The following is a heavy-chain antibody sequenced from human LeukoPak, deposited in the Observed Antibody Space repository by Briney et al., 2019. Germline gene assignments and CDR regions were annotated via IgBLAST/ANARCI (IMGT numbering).Heavy chain of an antibody. CDR3: AREKAVYGSGSYLF. V-gene: IGHV4-30-4*01. J-gene: IGHJ4*02. CDR1: GGSISSGDYY. Sequence: SETLSLTCTVSGGSISSGDYYWSWIRQPPGKGLEWIGYTYYSGSTYYNPSLKSRITISVDTSKNQFSLKLSSVTAADTAVYYCAREKAVYGSGSYLFWGRGTLVTVSS. D-gene: IGHD3-10*01. CDR2: TYYSGST.